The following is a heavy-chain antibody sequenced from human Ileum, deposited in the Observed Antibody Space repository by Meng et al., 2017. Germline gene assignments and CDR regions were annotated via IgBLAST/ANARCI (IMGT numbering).Heavy chain of an antibody. Sequence: QGHLQESGPGLVKPSETLSRTCTVSGGAISSYYWSWIRQPAGKGLEWIGRIYTSGSTNYNPSLKSRVTMSVDTSKNQFSLKLSSVTAADTAVYYCARDVVPTVTYYYNWFDPWGQGTLVTVSS. CDR1: GGAISSYY. CDR2: IYTSGST. D-gene: IGHD4-17*01. CDR3: ARDVVPTVTYYYNWFDP. V-gene: IGHV4-4*07. J-gene: IGHJ5*02.